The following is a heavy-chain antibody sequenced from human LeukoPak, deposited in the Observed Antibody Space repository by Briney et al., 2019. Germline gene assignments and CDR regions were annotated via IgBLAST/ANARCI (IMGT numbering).Heavy chain of an antibody. CDR2: IYTSGST. D-gene: IGHD1-14*01. CDR1: GGSISSYY. CDR3: ARDLIVNGRAEYGTYYYYYYMDV. J-gene: IGHJ6*03. V-gene: IGHV4-4*07. Sequence: SETLSLTCTVSGGSISSYYWSWIRQPAGKGLEWIGRIYTSGSTNYNPSLKSRVTMSVDTSKNQFSLKLSSVTAADTAVYYCARDLIVNGRAEYGTYYYYYYMDVWGKGTTVTVSS.